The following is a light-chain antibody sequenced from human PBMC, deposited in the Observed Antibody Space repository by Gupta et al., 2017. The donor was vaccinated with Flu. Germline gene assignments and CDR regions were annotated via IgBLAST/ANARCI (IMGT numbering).Light chain of an antibody. CDR3: QFQHT. CDR1: QSIGSL. V-gene: IGKV1-5*03. CDR2: KTS. Sequence: TPFPSTLSASVVDRGTIHCRASQSIGSLLDGEQQQPGKGTKICIYKTSSLKSGVILRFSGSGSGTEFTRTRNGVQADDYETYDGQFQHTFGQGTKLEIK. J-gene: IGKJ2*01.